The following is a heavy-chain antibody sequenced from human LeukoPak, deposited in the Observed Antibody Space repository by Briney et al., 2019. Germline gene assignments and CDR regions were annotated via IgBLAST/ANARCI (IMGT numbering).Heavy chain of an antibody. V-gene: IGHV3-33*01. J-gene: IGHJ4*02. D-gene: IGHD2-2*01. CDR1: GFTFSSYG. CDR2: IWYDGSNK. CDR3: ARDTRGYCSSTSCSYFDY. Sequence: GGSLRLSCAASGFTFSSYGMHWVRQAPGKGLEWMAVIWYDGSNKYYADSVKGRFTIPRDNSKNTLYLQMNSLRAEDTAVYYCARDTRGYCSSTSCSYFDYWGQGTLVTVSS.